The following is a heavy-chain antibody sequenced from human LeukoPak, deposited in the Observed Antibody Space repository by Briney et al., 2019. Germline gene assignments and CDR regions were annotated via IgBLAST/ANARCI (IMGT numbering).Heavy chain of an antibody. V-gene: IGHV3-30-3*01. Sequence: PGGSLRLSCAASGFTVSSYAMHWVRQAPGKGLEWVAVISYDESIKYHTDSVKGRFTISRDNSKNTLYLQMNSLRAEDTAVYYCARASNFWSMDVWGQGTTVTVSS. CDR2: ISYDESIK. D-gene: IGHD3-3*01. CDR3: ARASNFWSMDV. J-gene: IGHJ6*02. CDR1: GFTVSSYA.